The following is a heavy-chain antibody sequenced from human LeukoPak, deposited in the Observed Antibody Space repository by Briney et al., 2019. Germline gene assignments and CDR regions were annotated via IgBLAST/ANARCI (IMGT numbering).Heavy chain of an antibody. CDR3: ARGGGYDSSGYSKPFDY. Sequence: SETLSLTCTVSGGSISSYYWSWIRQPPGKGLEWIGYIYYSGSSNYNPSLKSRVTISVDTSKNQFSLKLSSVTAADTAVYYCARGGGYDSSGYSKPFDYWGQGTLVTVSS. J-gene: IGHJ4*02. CDR1: GGSISSYY. CDR2: IYYSGSS. V-gene: IGHV4-59*08. D-gene: IGHD3-22*01.